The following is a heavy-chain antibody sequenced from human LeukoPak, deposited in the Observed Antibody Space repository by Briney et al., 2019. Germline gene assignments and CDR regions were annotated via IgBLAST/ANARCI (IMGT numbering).Heavy chain of an antibody. D-gene: IGHD1-26*01. CDR2: ISYSGGT. V-gene: IGHV4-30-4*01. CDR3: ARDHGGTYSRYYGMDV. J-gene: IGHJ6*02. CDR1: GGSISSGDYY. Sequence: KPSETLSLTCTVSGGSISSGDYYWNWIRQPPGKGLEWIGYISYSGGTYYNPSLKSRVTISVDTSKNQFSLKVSSVAAADTAVYYCARDHGGTYSRYYGMDVWGQGTTVTVSS.